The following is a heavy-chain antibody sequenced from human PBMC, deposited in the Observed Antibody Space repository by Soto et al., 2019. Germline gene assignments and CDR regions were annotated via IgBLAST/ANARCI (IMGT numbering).Heavy chain of an antibody. V-gene: IGHV1-18*01. CDR2: ISAYNGDT. J-gene: IGHJ6*03. CDR1: GYTFTNYG. Sequence: ASVKVSCKASGYTFTNYGITWVRQAPGQGLEWMGWISAYNGDTHYTQRLQGRVTMTTDTSTSTAYMELRGLRSDDTAVYYCARVRQLVEYFYYYMDVWGKGTTVTVSS. D-gene: IGHD6-6*01. CDR3: ARVRQLVEYFYYYMDV.